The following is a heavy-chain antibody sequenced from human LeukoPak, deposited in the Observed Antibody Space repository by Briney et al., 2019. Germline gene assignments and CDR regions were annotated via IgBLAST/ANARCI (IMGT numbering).Heavy chain of an antibody. J-gene: IGHJ4*02. CDR2: IKQDGSEK. Sequence: GGSLRLSCAASGFTFSSYWMSWVRQAPGKGLEWVANIKQDGSEKYYVDSVKGRFTISRDNAKNSLYLQMNSLRAEDTAVYYCARDRLAARRKYFDYWGQGTLVTVSS. CDR1: GFTFSSYW. CDR3: ARDRLAARRKYFDY. D-gene: IGHD6-6*01. V-gene: IGHV3-7*01.